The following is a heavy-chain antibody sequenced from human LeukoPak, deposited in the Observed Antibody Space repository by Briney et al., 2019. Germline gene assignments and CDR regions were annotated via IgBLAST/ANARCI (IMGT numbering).Heavy chain of an antibody. V-gene: IGHV3-66*01. CDR3: ASRGLDSSSWYNDY. CDR2: IYSGGST. J-gene: IGHJ4*02. Sequence: GGSLRLSCAASGFTISSNYMSWVRQAPGKGLEWVSVIYSGGSTYYADSVKGRFTISRDNSKNTLYLQMNSLRAEDTAVYYCASRGLDSSSWYNDYWGQGTLVTVSS. CDR1: GFTISSNY. D-gene: IGHD6-13*01.